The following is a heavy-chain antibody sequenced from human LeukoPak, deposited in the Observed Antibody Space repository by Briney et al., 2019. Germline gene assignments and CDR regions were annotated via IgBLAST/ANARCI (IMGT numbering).Heavy chain of an antibody. D-gene: IGHD3-16*01. Sequence: GGSLRLSCAASGFTFSSYSMNWVRQAPGKGLEWVSSISSSSTCMYYADSVKGRFTISRDNAKNSLHLQMNSLRAEDTAVYYCMSYAGRSDDYWGQGTLVTVSS. CDR2: ISSSSTCM. CDR3: MSYAGRSDDY. V-gene: IGHV3-21*01. CDR1: GFTFSSYS. J-gene: IGHJ4*02.